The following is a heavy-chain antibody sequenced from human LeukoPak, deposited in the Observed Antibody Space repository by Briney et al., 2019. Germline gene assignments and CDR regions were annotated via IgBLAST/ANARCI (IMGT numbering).Heavy chain of an antibody. CDR3: ARGVAARPKVKNYYYMDV. V-gene: IGHV1-8*03. D-gene: IGHD6-6*01. Sequence: ASVKVSCKASGYTFTSYDINWVRQATGQGLEWMGWMNPNSGNTGYAQKFQGRVTITRNTSISTAYMELSGLRSEDTAVYYCARGVAARPKVKNYYYMDVWGKGTTVTVSS. CDR2: MNPNSGNT. J-gene: IGHJ6*03. CDR1: GYTFTSYD.